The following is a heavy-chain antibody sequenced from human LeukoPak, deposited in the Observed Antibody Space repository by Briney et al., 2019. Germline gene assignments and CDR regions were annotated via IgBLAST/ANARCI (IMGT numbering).Heavy chain of an antibody. CDR1: GFTFSSYT. J-gene: IGHJ4*02. D-gene: IGHD6-6*01. V-gene: IGHV3-21*04. CDR3: AKGRYSSSSYYFDY. CDR2: ITSSSSYI. Sequence: GGSLRLSCAASGFTFSSYTMNWVRQAPGRGLGWVSSITSSSSYIYYADSVKGRFTISRDNSKNTLYLQMNSLRAEDTAVYYCAKGRYSSSSYYFDYWGQGTLVTVSS.